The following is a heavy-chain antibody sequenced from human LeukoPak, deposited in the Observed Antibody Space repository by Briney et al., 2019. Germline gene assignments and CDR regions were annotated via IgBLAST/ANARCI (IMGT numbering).Heavy chain of an antibody. CDR1: GGSISSYY. D-gene: IGHD3-22*01. Sequence: SETLSLTCTVSGGSISSYYWSWIRQPPGKGLEWIGYIYYSGSTNYNPSLKSRVTISVDMSKNQFSLKLSSVTAADTAVYYCARDVMDGSGYNWFDPWGQGTLVTVSS. J-gene: IGHJ5*02. CDR2: IYYSGST. V-gene: IGHV4-59*01. CDR3: ARDVMDGSGYNWFDP.